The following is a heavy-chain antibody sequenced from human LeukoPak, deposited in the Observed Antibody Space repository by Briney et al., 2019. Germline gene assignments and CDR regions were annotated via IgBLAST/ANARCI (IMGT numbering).Heavy chain of an antibody. CDR2: ISSSSSYI. J-gene: IGHJ4*02. CDR3: AGEGSYSSGA. D-gene: IGHD6-19*01. CDR1: GFTFSSYN. Sequence: GGSLRLSCAASGFTFSSYNMNWVRQAPGKGLEWVSSISSSSSYIYYADSVKGRFTISRDNAKNSLYLQMNSQRGEDPAVYFLAGEGSYSSGAWGQGDLVTVSS. V-gene: IGHV3-21*01.